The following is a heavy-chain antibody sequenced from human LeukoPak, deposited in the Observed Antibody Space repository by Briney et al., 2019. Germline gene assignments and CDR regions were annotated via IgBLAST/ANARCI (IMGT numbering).Heavy chain of an antibody. CDR2: INIDGATT. CDR3: VRGAVGTGVWFDP. CDR1: GFTFSGYW. J-gene: IGHJ5*02. D-gene: IGHD1-1*01. V-gene: IGHV3-74*01. Sequence: GGSLRLSCAASGFTFSGYWMHWVRQPPGKGLDWVSRINIDGATTNYADSVKCRFTITRDNAKNTLHLQMNSLRADDTAVYYCVRGAVGTGVWFDPWGQGTLVTVSS.